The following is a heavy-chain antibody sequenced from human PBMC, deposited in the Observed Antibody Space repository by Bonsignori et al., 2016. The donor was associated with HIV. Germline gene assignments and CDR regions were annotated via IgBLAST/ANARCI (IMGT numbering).Heavy chain of an antibody. D-gene: IGHD3-10*01. J-gene: IGHJ4*02. CDR3: ASGIPSWGGYFDY. CDR2: IRYDGSNK. V-gene: IGHV3-30*02. Sequence: VRQAPGKGLEWVAFIRYDGSNKYYADSVKGRFTISRDNSKNTLYLQMNSLRAEDTAVYYCASGIPSWGGYFDYWGQGTLVTVSS.